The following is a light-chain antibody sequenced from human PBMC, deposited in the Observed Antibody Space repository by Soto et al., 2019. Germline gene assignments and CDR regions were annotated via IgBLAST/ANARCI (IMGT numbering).Light chain of an antibody. CDR1: PGVRGN. V-gene: IGKV3-15*01. J-gene: IGKJ1*01. CDR3: QQYNEWPLT. Sequence: EIVMTQSPATLSLSAGARATLSCRASPGVRGNLAWYHQKPGQAPRLLIYGASTRATGVPARFSGGGSATEFTLTTRSPQSEDFAVYFWQQYNEWPLTFGQGTKVEIK. CDR2: GAS.